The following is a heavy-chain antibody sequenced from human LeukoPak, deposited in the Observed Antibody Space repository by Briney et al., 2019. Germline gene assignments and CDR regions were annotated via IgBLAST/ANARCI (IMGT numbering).Heavy chain of an antibody. J-gene: IGHJ4*02. Sequence: PGRSLRLSCAASGFTFSSYGMHRVRQAPGKGLEWVAVISYDGSNKYYADSVKGRFTISRGNSKNTLYLQMNSLRAEDTAVYYCAKDNYAMVRGVHNQLDYWGQGTLVTVSS. CDR1: GFTFSSYG. V-gene: IGHV3-30*18. CDR2: ISYDGSNK. CDR3: AKDNYAMVRGVHNQLDY. D-gene: IGHD3-10*01.